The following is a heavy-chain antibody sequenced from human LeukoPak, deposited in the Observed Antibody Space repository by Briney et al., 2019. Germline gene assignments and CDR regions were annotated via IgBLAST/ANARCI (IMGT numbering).Heavy chain of an antibody. D-gene: IGHD6-13*01. J-gene: IGHJ3*02. Sequence: SVKVSCKASVGTFSSYAISWVRQAPGQGLEWMGRIIPILGIANYAQKFQGRVTITADKSTSTAYMELSSLRSEDTAVYYCARDREQQLVQDAFDIWGQGTMVTVSS. CDR2: IIPILGIA. V-gene: IGHV1-69*04. CDR1: VGTFSSYA. CDR3: ARDREQQLVQDAFDI.